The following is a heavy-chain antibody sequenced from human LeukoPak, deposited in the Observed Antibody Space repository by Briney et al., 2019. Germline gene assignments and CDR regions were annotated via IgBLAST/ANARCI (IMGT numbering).Heavy chain of an antibody. CDR2: INHSGST. V-gene: IGHV4-34*01. Sequence: SETLSLTCAVYGGSFSGYYWSWIRQPPGKGLEWIGEINHSGSTNYNPSLKSRVTISVDTSKNQFSLKLSSVTAADTAVYYCARGGLQQVGPHGFDPWGQGTLVTVSS. CDR3: ARGGLQQVGPHGFDP. J-gene: IGHJ5*02. D-gene: IGHD5-24*01. CDR1: GGSFSGYY.